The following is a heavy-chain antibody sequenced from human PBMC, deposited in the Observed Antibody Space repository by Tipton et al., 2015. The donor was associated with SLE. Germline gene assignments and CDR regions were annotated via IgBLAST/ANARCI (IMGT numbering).Heavy chain of an antibody. CDR2: INPNSGGT. D-gene: IGHD3-3*01. CDR1: GYTFTGYY. CDR3: ARALRYYDFWSGTNWFDP. J-gene: IGHJ5*02. V-gene: IGHV1-2*02. Sequence: QSGPEVKKPGASVKVSCKASGYTFTGYYMHWVRQAPGQGLEWMGWINPNSGGTNYAQKFQGRVTMTRDTSISTAYMELSRLRSDDTAVYYCARALRYYDFWSGTNWFDPWGQGTRVTVS.